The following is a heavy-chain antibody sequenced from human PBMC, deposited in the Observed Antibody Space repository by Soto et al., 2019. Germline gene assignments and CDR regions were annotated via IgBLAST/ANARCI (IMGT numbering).Heavy chain of an antibody. D-gene: IGHD5-18*01. V-gene: IGHV4-30-4*01. CDR1: GGSISSGDYY. CDR2: IYYSGST. CDR3: ARAPPLKYTYGLRGAFDI. J-gene: IGHJ3*02. Sequence: QVQLQESGPGLVKPSQTLSLTCTVSGGSISSGDYYWSWIRQPPGKGLEWIGYIYYSGSTYYNPSLKSRVTISVDTSKKQFSLKLSSVTAADTAVYYCARAPPLKYTYGLRGAFDIWGQGTMVTVSS.